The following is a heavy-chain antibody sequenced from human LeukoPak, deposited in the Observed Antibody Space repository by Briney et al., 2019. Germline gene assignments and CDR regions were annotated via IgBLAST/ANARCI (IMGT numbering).Heavy chain of an antibody. CDR2: ISYDGSNK. V-gene: IGHV3-30*04. Sequence: GGSLRLSCAASGFTFSSYAMRWVRQAPGKGLEWVAVISYDGSNKYYADSVKGRFTISRDNSKNTLYLQMNSLRAEDTAVYYCAGWESSADYWGQGTLVTVSS. CDR3: AGWESSADY. CDR1: GFTFSSYA. J-gene: IGHJ4*02. D-gene: IGHD1-26*01.